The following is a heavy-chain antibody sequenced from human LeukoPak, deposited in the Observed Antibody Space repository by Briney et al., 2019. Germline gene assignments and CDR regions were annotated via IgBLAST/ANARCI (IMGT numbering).Heavy chain of an antibody. J-gene: IGHJ4*02. CDR3: AKDMPPPFRYYDSSGYPDY. V-gene: IGHV3-43*02. Sequence: PGGSLRLSCAASGFTFDDYAMHWVRQAPGKAPEWVSLISGDGGSTYYADSVKGRFTISRDNSKNSLYLQMNSLRTEDTALYYCAKDMPPPFRYYDSSGYPDYWGQGTLVTVSS. D-gene: IGHD3-22*01. CDR1: GFTFDDYA. CDR2: ISGDGGST.